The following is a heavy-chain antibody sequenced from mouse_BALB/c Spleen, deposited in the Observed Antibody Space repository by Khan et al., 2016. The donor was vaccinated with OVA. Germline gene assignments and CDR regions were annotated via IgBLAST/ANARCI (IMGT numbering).Heavy chain of an antibody. Sequence: VQLKESGPGLVKPSQSLSLTCTVTGYSITSDYAWNWIRQFPGNKLEWMGFISYSGNTKYNPSLKSRISITRDTSKNQFFLQLNSVTTEDTATYYCAGIYCEDFDYWGQGTTLTVSS. V-gene: IGHV3-2*02. CDR2: ISYSGNT. D-gene: IGHD1-1*01. CDR3: AGIYCEDFDY. J-gene: IGHJ2*01. CDR1: GYSITSDYA.